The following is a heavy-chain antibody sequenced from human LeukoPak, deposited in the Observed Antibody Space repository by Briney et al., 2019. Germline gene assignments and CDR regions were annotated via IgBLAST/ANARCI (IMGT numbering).Heavy chain of an antibody. D-gene: IGHD5-12*01. J-gene: IGHJ4*02. CDR2: IIPILGIA. CDR3: AREKEMAHYFDY. CDR1: GYSFTSYW. V-gene: IGHV1-69*04. Sequence: KISCKGAGYSFTSYWIGWVRQMPGKGLEWMGRIIPILGIANYAQKFQGRVTITADKSTSTAYMELSSLRSEDTAVYYCAREKEMAHYFDYWGQGTLVTVSS.